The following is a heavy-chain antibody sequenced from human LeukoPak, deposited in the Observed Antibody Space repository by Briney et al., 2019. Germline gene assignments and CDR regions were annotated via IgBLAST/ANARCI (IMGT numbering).Heavy chain of an antibody. CDR1: GYTFTSYA. V-gene: IGHV7-4-1*02. CDR3: AREMYYDFWSGQYNWFDP. D-gene: IGHD3-3*01. Sequence: ASVKVSCKASGYTFTSYAMNWVQQAPGQGLEWMGWINTNTGNPTYAQGFTGRFVFSLDTSVSTAYLQISSLRAEDTAVYYCAREMYYDFWSGQYNWFDPWGQGTLVTVSS. CDR2: INTNTGNP. J-gene: IGHJ5*02.